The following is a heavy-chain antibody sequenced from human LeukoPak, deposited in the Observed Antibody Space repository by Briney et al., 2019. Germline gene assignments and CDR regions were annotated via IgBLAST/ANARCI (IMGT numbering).Heavy chain of an antibody. J-gene: IGHJ5*02. Sequence: SETLSLTCTVSGYSISSGYYWGWIRRPPGKGLEWIGEINHSGSTNYNPSLKSRVTISVDTSKNQFSLKLSSVTAADTAVYYCARGTLPYDFWSGYYSRGGWFDPWGQGTLVTVSS. V-gene: IGHV4-38-2*02. CDR1: GYSISSGYY. D-gene: IGHD3-3*01. CDR2: INHSGST. CDR3: ARGTLPYDFWSGYYSRGGWFDP.